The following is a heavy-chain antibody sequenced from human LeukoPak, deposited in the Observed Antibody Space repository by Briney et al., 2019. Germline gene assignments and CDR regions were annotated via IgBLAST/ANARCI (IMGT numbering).Heavy chain of an antibody. CDR3: ARHANHYYDSSGYLNWFDP. CDR2: IYHSGST. Sequence: SGTLSLTCAVSGGSISSSNWWSWVRQPPGKGLEWIGEIYHSGSTNYNPSLKSRVTISVDTSKNQFSLKLSSVTAADTAVYYCARHANHYYDSSGYLNWFDPWGQGTLVTVSS. J-gene: IGHJ5*02. CDR1: GGSISSSNW. D-gene: IGHD3-22*01. V-gene: IGHV4-4*02.